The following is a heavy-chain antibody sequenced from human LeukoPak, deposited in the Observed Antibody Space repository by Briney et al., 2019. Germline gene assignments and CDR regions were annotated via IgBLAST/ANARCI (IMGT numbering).Heavy chain of an antibody. Sequence: SETLSLTCAVYGGSFSGYYWSWIRQPPGKGLEWIGEINLSGSTKYNPALKSRVTISVDTSKNQFSLKLSSVTAADTAVYYCARAYDSSGYCFDAWGQGTLVTASS. CDR2: INLSGST. D-gene: IGHD3-22*01. J-gene: IGHJ4*02. V-gene: IGHV4-34*01. CDR3: ARAYDSSGYCFDA. CDR1: GGSFSGYY.